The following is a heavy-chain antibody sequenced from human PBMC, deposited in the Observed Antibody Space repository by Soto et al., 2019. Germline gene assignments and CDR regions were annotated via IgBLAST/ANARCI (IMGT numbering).Heavy chain of an antibody. CDR2: ISGSGRTT. D-gene: IGHD3-16*01. CDR1: GFTFGTYA. J-gene: IGHJ6*03. CDR3: AKFRGPSYSYYYMDV. Sequence: EVQLLESGGGLVQPGGSLRLSCAASGFTFGTYAMKWLRQAPGRGLECVSFISGSGRTTYYADSVKGRFTVSRDNSKNTMYLQMHSLRAEYTALYYCAKFRGPSYSYYYMDVWGKGTTVTVSS. V-gene: IGHV3-23*01.